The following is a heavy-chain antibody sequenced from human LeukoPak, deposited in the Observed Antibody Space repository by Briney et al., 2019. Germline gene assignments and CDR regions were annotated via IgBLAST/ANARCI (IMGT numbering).Heavy chain of an antibody. CDR2: IYLCDSES. CDR1: GKRFTSYL. J-gene: IGHJ3*02. Sequence: GEPLKISGEGFGKRFTSYLTAWVRQTPGKGLEWMGIIYLCDSESSYRTTFQGRVTFSADKSTAPAFLQWASLKVSDPAIYYFPRLAYKDFWSRPNDAFDIGREGRMVSLSA. V-gene: IGHV5-51*01. CDR3: PRLAYKDFWSRPNDAFDI. D-gene: IGHD3-3*02.